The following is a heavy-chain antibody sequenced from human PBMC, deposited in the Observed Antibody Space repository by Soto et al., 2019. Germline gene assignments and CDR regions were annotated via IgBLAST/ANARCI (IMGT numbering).Heavy chain of an antibody. V-gene: IGHV3-23*01. Sequence: EVQLLESGGGLVQPGGSLRLSCAASTLSFSGYAMCWVRQAPGKGLEWVSVISGPADYIYYADAVKGRFTISRDNSKNTLYLQMNSLRAEDTAVYYCATSYDLRDWGQGTLVTVSS. CDR2: ISGPADYI. CDR1: TLSFSGYA. D-gene: IGHD5-12*01. J-gene: IGHJ4*02. CDR3: ATSYDLRD.